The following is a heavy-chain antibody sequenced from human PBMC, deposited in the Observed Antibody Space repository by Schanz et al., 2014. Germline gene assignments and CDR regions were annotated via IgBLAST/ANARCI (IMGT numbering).Heavy chain of an antibody. CDR2: ISTSGTYM. CDR1: GFPFSDYF. J-gene: IGHJ4*02. D-gene: IGHD5-18*01. CDR3: VRVSFADPRLYRGMDRDIDY. V-gene: IGHV3-21*01. Sequence: DVQLLESGGGLVQPGGSLRLSCAASGFPFSDYFMAWIRQPPGRGLEWVSSISTSGTYMYIADSLKGRLTISRDDAKKSMYLQMNNLRAEDTAVYYCVRVSFADPRLYRGMDRDIDYWGQGTLVTVSS.